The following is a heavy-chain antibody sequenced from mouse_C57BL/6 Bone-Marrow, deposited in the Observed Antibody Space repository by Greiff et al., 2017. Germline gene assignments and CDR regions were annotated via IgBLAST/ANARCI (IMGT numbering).Heavy chain of an antibody. J-gene: IGHJ1*03. D-gene: IGHD1-1*01. Sequence: QVQLQQPGAELVKPGASVTMSCKASGYTFTSYWITWVKQRPGQGLEWIGDIYPGSGSTNYNEKLKSKATLTVDTSSSTAYMQLSSLTSEDSAFYYCARQDYYGSSYWYFDVWGTGTTVTVSS. V-gene: IGHV1-55*01. CDR2: IYPGSGST. CDR1: GYTFTSYW. CDR3: ARQDYYGSSYWYFDV.